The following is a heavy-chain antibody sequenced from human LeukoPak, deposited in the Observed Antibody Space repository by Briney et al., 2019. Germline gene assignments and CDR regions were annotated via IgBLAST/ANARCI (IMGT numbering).Heavy chain of an antibody. J-gene: IGHJ3*02. CDR2: IWYDGSNK. CDR1: GFTFSSYG. CDR3: AEEEDYDILAYDAFDI. Sequence: GGSLRLSCAASGFTFSSYGMHWVRQAPGKGLEWVAVIWYDGSNKYYADSVKGRFTISRDNSKNTLYLQMTSLRAEDTAVYYCAEEEDYDILAYDAFDIWGQGTMVTVSS. D-gene: IGHD3-9*01. V-gene: IGHV3-33*06.